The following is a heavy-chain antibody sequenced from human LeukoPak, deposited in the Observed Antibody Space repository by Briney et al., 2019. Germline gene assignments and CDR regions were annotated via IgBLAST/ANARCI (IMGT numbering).Heavy chain of an antibody. CDR3: ARVPNSVSYGAFDI. V-gene: IGHV3-7*05. D-gene: IGHD1-26*01. Sequence: GGSLRLSCTASTFTLSTSWMTWVRQAPGRGLEWVANINQDGSDTQYVDSVKGRFTISRDIAKNSVHLQMNSLRVEDTAMYYGARVPNSVSYGAFDIWGQGTMVTVSS. J-gene: IGHJ3*02. CDR2: INQDGSDT. CDR1: TFTLSTSW.